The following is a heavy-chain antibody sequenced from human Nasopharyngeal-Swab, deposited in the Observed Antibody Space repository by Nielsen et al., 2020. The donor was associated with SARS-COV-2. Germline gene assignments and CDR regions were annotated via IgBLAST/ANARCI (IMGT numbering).Heavy chain of an antibody. CDR1: GFTFSSYG. CDR2: ISYDGSNK. Sequence: GGSLRLSCAASGFTFSSYGMHWVRQAPGKGLEWVAVISYDGSNKYYADSVKGRFTISRDNSKNTLYLQMNSLRAEDTAVYYCARRMAARGQKFWDYWGLGTLVTVSS. V-gene: IGHV3-30*03. CDR3: ARRMAARGQKFWDY. D-gene: IGHD6-6*01. J-gene: IGHJ4*02.